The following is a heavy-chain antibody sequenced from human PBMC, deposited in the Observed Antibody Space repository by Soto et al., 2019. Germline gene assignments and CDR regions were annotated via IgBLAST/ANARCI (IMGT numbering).Heavy chain of an antibody. CDR3: ARLHYDTTGRPLGAFDI. J-gene: IGHJ3*02. CDR2: ISPYNGNT. Sequence: EASVKVSCKAAGYNSRTYGFSWVRQAPGQGFEWMGWISPYNGNTNYAQKFQGRVTVTTDTSTITAYMELRSLRSDDTAVYYCARLHYDTTGRPLGAFDIWGQGTLVTVSS. D-gene: IGHD3-22*01. CDR1: GYNSRTYG. V-gene: IGHV1-18*04.